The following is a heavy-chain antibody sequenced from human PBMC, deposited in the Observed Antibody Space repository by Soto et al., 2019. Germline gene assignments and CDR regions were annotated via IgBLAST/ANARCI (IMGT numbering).Heavy chain of an antibody. CDR2: IYYSGST. V-gene: IGHV4-59*01. CDR1: GGSISSYY. CDR3: ARDKGRFGELSS. D-gene: IGHD3-10*01. Sequence: QVQLQESGPGLVKPSETLSLTCTVSGGSISSYYWSWIRQPPGKGLEWIGYIYYSGSTNYNPSLKGRVTISVDTSKIQFALKPSSVTAADTAVYYCARDKGRFGELSSWGQGTLVTVSS. J-gene: IGHJ4*02.